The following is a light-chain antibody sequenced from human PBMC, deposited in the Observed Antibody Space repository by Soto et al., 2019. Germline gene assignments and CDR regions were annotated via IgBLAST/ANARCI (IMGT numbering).Light chain of an antibody. CDR2: DVS. CDR1: SSDVGGYNY. Sequence: QSALTQPASVSGSPGQSITISCTGTSSDVGGYNYVSWYQQHPGKAPKLMIYDVSNRPSGVSNRFSGSKSGNMASLTISGLQAEDEADYYCSSYTSSSTLYVFGTGTKLTV. J-gene: IGLJ1*01. CDR3: SSYTSSSTLYV. V-gene: IGLV2-14*01.